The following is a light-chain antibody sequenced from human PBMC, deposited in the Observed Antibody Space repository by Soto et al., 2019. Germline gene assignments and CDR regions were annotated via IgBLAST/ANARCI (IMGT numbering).Light chain of an antibody. CDR1: SSDVGAYNH. Sequence: QSVLTQPASVSGSPGQSITISCTGTSSDVGAYNHVSWYQQHPGKVPKVVIYEVNNRPSGVSNRFSASKSGNTASLTISGLQAEDEDTYYCSSFTTSGTWVFGGGTKLTVL. CDR2: EVN. CDR3: SSFTTSGTWV. J-gene: IGLJ3*02. V-gene: IGLV2-14*03.